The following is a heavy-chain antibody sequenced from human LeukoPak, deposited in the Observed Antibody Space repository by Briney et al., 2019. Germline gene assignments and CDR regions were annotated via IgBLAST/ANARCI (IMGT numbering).Heavy chain of an antibody. CDR1: GLSFTSYA. D-gene: IGHD5-24*01. V-gene: IGHV3-23*01. CDR2: ISGSGGST. CDR3: AKDPRVGSRVATPCH. Sequence: SLRLSCAASGLSFTSYAMGWVRQAPGKGQQPLPAISGSGGSTYYADSVKGRFTISRYNSKSTLFLQMNSLRAEDTAVYYCAKDPRVGSRVATPCHWGQGTLVTVSS. J-gene: IGHJ4*02.